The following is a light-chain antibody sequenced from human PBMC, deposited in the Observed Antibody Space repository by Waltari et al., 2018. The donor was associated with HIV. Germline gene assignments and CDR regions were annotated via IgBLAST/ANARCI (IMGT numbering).Light chain of an antibody. CDR2: GAS. CDR1: QTVSNNY. J-gene: IGKJ4*01. Sequence: EIVLTQSPGTLSLSPGESATLSCRASQTVSNNYLAWCQQKPGQAPRLLLYGASSRATGIPARFSGSGSGTDFILTISRLEPEDFAVYYCQQYDTSAPLTFGGGTKMEIK. V-gene: IGKV3-20*01. CDR3: QQYDTSAPLT.